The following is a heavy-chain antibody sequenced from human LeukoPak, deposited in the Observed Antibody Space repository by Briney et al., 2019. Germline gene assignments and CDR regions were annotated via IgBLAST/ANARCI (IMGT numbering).Heavy chain of an antibody. D-gene: IGHD2-2*01. J-gene: IGHJ4*02. Sequence: ASVKVSCKASGYTFTSYGISWVRQAPGQGLEWMGIINPSGGSTSYAQKFQGRVTMTRDTSTSTVYMELSSLRSEDTAVYYCARGVVVPAATRRGAYFDYWSQGTLVTVSS. CDR3: ARGVVVPAATRRGAYFDY. CDR1: GYTFTSYG. CDR2: INPSGGST. V-gene: IGHV1-46*01.